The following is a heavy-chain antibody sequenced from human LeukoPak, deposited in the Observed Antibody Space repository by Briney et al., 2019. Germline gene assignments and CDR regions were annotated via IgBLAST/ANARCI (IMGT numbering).Heavy chain of an antibody. D-gene: IGHD4-17*01. CDR3: ARDYGALDY. V-gene: IGHV4-61*02. CDR1: GGSLSSGSYC. Sequence: PSQTLSLTCTVSGGSLSSGSYCWSWIRQPAGKGLEWIGRIYTSGSTNYNPSLKSPVTISVDTSKNQFSLKLSSVTAADTAVYYCARDYGALDYWGQGTLVTVSS. CDR2: IYTSGST. J-gene: IGHJ4*02.